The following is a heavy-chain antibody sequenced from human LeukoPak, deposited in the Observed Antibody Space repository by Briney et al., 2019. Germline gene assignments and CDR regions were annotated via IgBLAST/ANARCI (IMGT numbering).Heavy chain of an antibody. J-gene: IGHJ4*02. CDR1: GFTFSSYS. D-gene: IGHD6-19*01. CDR3: ARERIAVAGDFDY. V-gene: IGHV3-48*01. Sequence: QSGGSLRLSCAASGFTFSSYSMNWVRQAPGKGLEWVSYISSSSSTIYYADSVKGRFTISRDNAKNLLYLQMNSLRAEGTAVYYCARERIAVAGDFDYWGQGTLVTVSS. CDR2: ISSSSSTI.